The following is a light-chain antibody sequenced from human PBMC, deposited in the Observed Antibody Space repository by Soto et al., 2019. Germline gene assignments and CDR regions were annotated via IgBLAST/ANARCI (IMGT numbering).Light chain of an antibody. J-gene: IGKJ5*01. Sequence: EIVLPQSPGTLSLSPGESVTLSCRASQSLSSGYLAWYQQKPGQANRLLIYDASNRATGIPARFSGSGSGTDFTLTISSLEPEEFAVYYCQQRSNWPVTVGQGTRLEIK. CDR2: DAS. V-gene: IGKV3-11*01. CDR1: QSLSSGY. CDR3: QQRSNWPVT.